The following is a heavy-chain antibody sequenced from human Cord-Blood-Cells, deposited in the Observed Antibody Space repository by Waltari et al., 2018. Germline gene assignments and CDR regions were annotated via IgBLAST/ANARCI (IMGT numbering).Heavy chain of an antibody. D-gene: IGHD6-6*01. CDR2: IYHSGRT. CDR1: GGSISSSNW. Sequence: QVQLQESGPGLVKPSGTLSLTCAVSGGSISSSNWWSWVRQPPGKGLEWIGEIYHSGRTNYNPSLKSRVTISVDKSKNQFSLKLSSVTAADTAVYYCASLIAARPRIPPEDDAVDIWGQGTMVTVSS. V-gene: IGHV4-4*02. CDR3: ASLIAARPRIPPEDDAVDI. J-gene: IGHJ3*02.